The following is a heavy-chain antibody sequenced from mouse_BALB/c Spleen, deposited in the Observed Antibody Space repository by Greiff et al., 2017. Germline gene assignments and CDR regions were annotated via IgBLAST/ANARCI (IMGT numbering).Heavy chain of an antibody. D-gene: IGHD1-1*01. J-gene: IGHJ1*01. Sequence: DVKLQESGPGLVKPSQSLSLTCTASGFSITSDYVWYWIRQLPGNKLEWMGYISYSGSTSYNPSLKSRISITRDTSKNQFFLQLNSVTTEDTATYYGARDLLCGSSYDWYFDVWGAGTTVTVSS. CDR2: ISYSGST. V-gene: IGHV3-2*02. CDR1: GFSITSDYV. CDR3: ARDLLCGSSYDWYFDV.